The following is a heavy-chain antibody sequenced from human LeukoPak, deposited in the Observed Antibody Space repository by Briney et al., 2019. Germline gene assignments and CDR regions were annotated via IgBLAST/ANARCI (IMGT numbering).Heavy chain of an antibody. J-gene: IGHJ1*01. CDR2: MKEDGSDE. D-gene: IGHD3-16*01. CDR1: GFSFSDST. CDR3: ARGGPGGGYFPT. Sequence: GGSLRLSCVASGFSFSDSTMSWVRQAAGKGLEWVAKMKEDGSDENYVDSVKGRFTISRDNARNSLHLQMKSLRAEDTAVYFCARGGPGGGYFPTWGQGILVIVSS. V-gene: IGHV3-7*03.